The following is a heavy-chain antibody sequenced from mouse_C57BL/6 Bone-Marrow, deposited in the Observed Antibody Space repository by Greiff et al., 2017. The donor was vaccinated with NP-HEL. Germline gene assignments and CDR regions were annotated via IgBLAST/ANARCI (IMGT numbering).Heavy chain of an antibody. J-gene: IGHJ3*01. CDR3: ARTRNYYGSSPWFAY. D-gene: IGHD1-1*01. V-gene: IGHV1-76*01. CDR2: IYPGSGNT. CDR1: GYTFTDYY. Sequence: QVQLQQSGAELVRPGASVKLSCKASGYTFTDYYINWVKQRPGQGLEWIARIYPGSGNTYYNEKFKGKATLTAEKSSSTAYMQLSSLTSEDSAVYFCARTRNYYGSSPWFAYWGQGTLVTVSA.